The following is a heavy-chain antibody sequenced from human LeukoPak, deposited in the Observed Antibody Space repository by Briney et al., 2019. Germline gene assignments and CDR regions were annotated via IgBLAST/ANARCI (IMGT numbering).Heavy chain of an antibody. CDR2: ISGSGGST. CDR1: GFTFSSYA. J-gene: IGHJ4*02. V-gene: IGHV3-23*01. D-gene: IGHD6-6*01. CDR3: AKQQAARRLRILYSVDY. Sequence: PGGSLRLSCAASGFTFSSYAMSWVRQAPGKGLEWVSAISGSGGSTYYADSVKGRFTISRDNSKNTLYLQMNSLRAEDTAVYYCAKQQAARRLRILYSVDYWGQGTLVTVSS.